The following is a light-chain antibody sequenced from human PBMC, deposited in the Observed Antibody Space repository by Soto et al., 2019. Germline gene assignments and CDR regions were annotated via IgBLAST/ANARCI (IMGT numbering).Light chain of an antibody. CDR2: DVT. CDR3: FSYTSFDTYV. J-gene: IGLJ1*01. V-gene: IGLV2-14*03. CDR1: STDIGAYKF. Sequence: QSVLTQLASVSASPGQSITISCTGTSTDIGAYKFVSWYQQHPGKAPKLMIYDVTSRPSGVSNRFSGSKSGNTASLIISGLQAEDEADYYCFSYTSFDTYVFGTGTRSPS.